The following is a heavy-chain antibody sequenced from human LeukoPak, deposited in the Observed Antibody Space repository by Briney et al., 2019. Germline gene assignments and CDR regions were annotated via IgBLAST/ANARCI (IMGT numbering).Heavy chain of an antibody. CDR2: INQDGSDQ. CDR1: GFIFSNSW. J-gene: IGHJ4*02. Sequence: GGSLRLSCAASGFIFSNSWMNWVRQAPGKGLEWVANINQDGSDQYYVDSVQGRFITSRDNAKNSLHLQMNSLRAEDTGVYYCAKDRGNDYGVFDYWGQGILVTVSS. V-gene: IGHV3-7*01. D-gene: IGHD4-17*01. CDR3: AKDRGNDYGVFDY.